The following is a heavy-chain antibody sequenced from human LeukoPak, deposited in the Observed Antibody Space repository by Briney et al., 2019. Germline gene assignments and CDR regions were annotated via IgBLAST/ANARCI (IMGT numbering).Heavy chain of an antibody. V-gene: IGHV3-30*02. J-gene: IGHJ4*02. Sequence: PGRSLRLSCAASGFTFSSYGMHWVRQAPGKGLQWVAFIQYDGSNKYYTDSVKGRFTISRDNSKNTLYLQMNSLTTEDTAAYYCVKLSALMAFDSWGQGTPVTVSS. CDR2: IQYDGSNK. CDR1: GFTFSSYG. CDR3: VKLSALMAFDS. D-gene: IGHD2-8*01.